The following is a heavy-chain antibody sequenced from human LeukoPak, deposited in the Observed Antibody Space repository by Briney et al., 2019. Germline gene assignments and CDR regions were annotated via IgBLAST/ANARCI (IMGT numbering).Heavy chain of an antibody. V-gene: IGHV1-2*02. D-gene: IGHD2-2*02. Sequence: ASVKVSCKASGYTFTNYYMHWVRQAPGQGLEWMGWINPYSGGTNYAQNFQGRVTMTRDTSISTAYMELSRLTSDDTAVYFCASGGYCSTSTCYNDYWGQGTLVTVSS. CDR2: INPYSGGT. CDR3: ASGGYCSTSTCYNDY. J-gene: IGHJ4*02. CDR1: GYTFTNYY.